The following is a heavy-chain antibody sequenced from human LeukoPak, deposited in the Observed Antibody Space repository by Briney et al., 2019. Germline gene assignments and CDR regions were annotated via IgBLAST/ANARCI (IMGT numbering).Heavy chain of an antibody. CDR1: GFTLSSYS. J-gene: IGHJ4*02. CDR3: ARDVSGYDSAYYFDY. CDR2: ISSSSSYI. D-gene: IGHD5-12*01. V-gene: IGHV3-21*01. Sequence: SGGSLRLSCAASGFTLSSYSMTWVRQAPGKGLEWVSSISSSSSYIYYADSVKGRFTISRDNAKNSPYLQMNSLRAEDTAVYYCARDVSGYDSAYYFDYWGQGTLVTVSS.